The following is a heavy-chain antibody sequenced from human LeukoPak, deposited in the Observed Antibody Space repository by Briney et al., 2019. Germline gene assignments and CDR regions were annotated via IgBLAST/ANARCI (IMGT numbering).Heavy chain of an antibody. V-gene: IGHV4-59*01. CDR1: GGYLSSYY. Sequence: NSSETLSLTCSVSGGYLSSYYWSWIRQPPGKGLEWIAFIHYSGSTNYTPSLKSRVTISVDTSKNQFSLQLTSVTAADTAVYYCASGYDFWSGQQFDYWGQGSLVTVSS. J-gene: IGHJ4*02. CDR3: ASGYDFWSGQQFDY. CDR2: IHYSGST. D-gene: IGHD3-3*01.